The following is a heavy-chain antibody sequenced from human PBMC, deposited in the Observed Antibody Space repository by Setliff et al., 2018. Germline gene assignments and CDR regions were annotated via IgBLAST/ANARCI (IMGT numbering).Heavy chain of an antibody. CDR3: ARMSGFQYIDV. D-gene: IGHD3-3*01. Sequence: TSETLSLTCTVSGGSISSGIYYWSWIRQPAGKGLEWIGQIYTSWSTNYNPSLKSRATISLDTSKNQFSLSLTSVTAEDTAVYYCARMSGFQYIDVWDKGTTVTVSS. J-gene: IGHJ6*03. CDR2: IYTSWST. CDR1: GGSISSGIYY. V-gene: IGHV4-61*09.